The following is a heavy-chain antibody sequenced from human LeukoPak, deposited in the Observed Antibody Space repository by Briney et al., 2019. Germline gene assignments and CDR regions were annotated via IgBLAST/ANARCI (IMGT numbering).Heavy chain of an antibody. CDR3: ARGSHTAMATVGDY. V-gene: IGHV4-31*03. D-gene: IGHD5-18*01. CDR1: GGSLSSGGYY. J-gene: IGHJ4*03. Sequence: SQTLSLTCTFSGGSLSSGGYYCSWIRQHPGERREWIGCICSGGSTYYNSSLHSRVTLSVDASQHQHTLQLSSVAAADTPVYYCARGSHTAMATVGDYWGAGTLVPVSP. CDR2: ICSGGST.